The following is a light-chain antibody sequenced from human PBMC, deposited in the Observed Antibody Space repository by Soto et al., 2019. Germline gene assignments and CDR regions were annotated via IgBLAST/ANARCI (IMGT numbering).Light chain of an antibody. V-gene: IGKV1-6*01. J-gene: IGKJ1*01. CDR3: LQDYNYPRT. CDR2: AAS. CDR1: QGIRND. Sequence: AVQMTQSPSSLSASVGDRVTITCRASQGIRNDLGWYQQKPGKAPKLLIYAASSLQSGVPSRFSGSGSGTDITLTISSLQPEDFATYYCLQDYNYPRTFGQGTKVEIK.